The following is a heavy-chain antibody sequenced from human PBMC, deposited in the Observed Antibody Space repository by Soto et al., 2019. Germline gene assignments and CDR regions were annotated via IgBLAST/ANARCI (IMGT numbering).Heavy chain of an antibody. Sequence: ASVKVSCKASGYTFTSYDINWVRQATGQGLEWMGWMNPNSGNTGYAQKFQGRVTMTRNASISTAYMELSSLRSEDTAVYYCAVGFYDILTGYYWRDYYYYMDVGGKGTTVTVSS. CDR2: MNPNSGNT. J-gene: IGHJ6*03. V-gene: IGHV1-8*01. CDR3: AVGFYDILTGYYWRDYYYYMDV. D-gene: IGHD3-9*01. CDR1: GYTFTSYD.